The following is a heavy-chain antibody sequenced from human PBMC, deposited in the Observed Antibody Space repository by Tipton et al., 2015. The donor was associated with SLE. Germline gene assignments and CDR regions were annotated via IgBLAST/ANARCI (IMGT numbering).Heavy chain of an antibody. J-gene: IGHJ5*02. V-gene: IGHV3-21*01. CDR1: GFIFSDYS. D-gene: IGHD3-10*01. CDR2: ISSSSRYI. Sequence: SLRLSCAASGFIFSDYSMNWVRQAPGKGLEWVSSISSSSRYIYHAESLKGRFTISRDNSKNTLYLQMNSLRAEDTAVYYCARKGLLWFRELSGLDPWGQGTLVTVSS. CDR3: ARKGLLWFRELSGLDP.